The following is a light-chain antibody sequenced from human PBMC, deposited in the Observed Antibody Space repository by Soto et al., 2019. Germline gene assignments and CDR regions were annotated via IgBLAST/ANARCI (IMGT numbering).Light chain of an antibody. CDR2: TAS. CDR3: QHRHSYPIT. Sequence: DIQLTQSPSFLSASVGDRVTITCRASQGISSLLAWYQQKPGKAPKLLIHTASTLQSGVPSRFSGSGSGTEITLTISSLQPEDFATYYCQHRHSYPITFGQGTRLEIK. CDR1: QGISSL. V-gene: IGKV1-9*01. J-gene: IGKJ5*01.